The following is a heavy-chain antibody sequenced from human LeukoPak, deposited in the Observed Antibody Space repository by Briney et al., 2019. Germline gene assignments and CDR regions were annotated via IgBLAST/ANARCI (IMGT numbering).Heavy chain of an antibody. V-gene: IGHV1-69*13. CDR1: GGTFRSYA. CDR3: ARDRDEGLGGFLEYY. J-gene: IGHJ4*02. CDR2: IIPIFGTA. D-gene: IGHD3-3*01. Sequence: SVKVSCKASGGTFRSYAIRWVRQAPGQGLDWMGGIIPIFGTANYAQKCQGRGTITADESTSTAYMELSSLRSEDTAVYYCARDRDEGLGGFLEYYWGQGTLVTVSS.